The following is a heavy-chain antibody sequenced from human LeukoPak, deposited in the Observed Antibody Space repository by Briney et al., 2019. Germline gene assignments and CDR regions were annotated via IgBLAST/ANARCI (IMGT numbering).Heavy chain of an antibody. Sequence: ASVKVSCKASGGTFSSYAISWVRQAPGQGLEWMGGIIPISGTANYAQKFQGRVTITADESTSTAYMELSSLRSEDTAVYYCARGITGTYTDSFDYWGQGTLVTVSS. D-gene: IGHD1-7*01. CDR1: GGTFSSYA. V-gene: IGHV1-69*13. CDR2: IIPISGTA. CDR3: ARGITGTYTDSFDY. J-gene: IGHJ4*02.